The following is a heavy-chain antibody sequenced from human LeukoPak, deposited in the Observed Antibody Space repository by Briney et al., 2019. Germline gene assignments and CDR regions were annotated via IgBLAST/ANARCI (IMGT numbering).Heavy chain of an antibody. D-gene: IGHD2-8*01. CDR3: ARDPLSQLYNDAFDI. V-gene: IGHV3-48*01. CDR1: GFTFSSYS. J-gene: IGHJ3*02. CDR2: ISSSSSTI. Sequence: GGSLRLACAASGFTFSSYSMNWVRQAPGKGLEWVSYISSSSSTIYYADSVKGRFTISRDNAKNSLYLQMNSLRAEDTAVYYCARDPLSQLYNDAFDIWGQGTMVTVSS.